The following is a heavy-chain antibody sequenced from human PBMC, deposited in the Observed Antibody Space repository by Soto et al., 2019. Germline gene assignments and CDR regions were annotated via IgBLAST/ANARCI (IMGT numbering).Heavy chain of an antibody. J-gene: IGHJ4*02. CDR2: IYYSGST. Sequence: SETLSLTCTVSGGSISSGGYYWSWIRQHPGKGLEWIGYIYYSGSTYYNPSLKSRVSISVDTSKNQFSLKLNSVTAADTAVYYCARDGTVTTTNGVIDYWGQGTLVTVSS. V-gene: IGHV4-31*03. D-gene: IGHD4-17*01. CDR1: GGSISSGGYY. CDR3: ARDGTVTTTNGVIDY.